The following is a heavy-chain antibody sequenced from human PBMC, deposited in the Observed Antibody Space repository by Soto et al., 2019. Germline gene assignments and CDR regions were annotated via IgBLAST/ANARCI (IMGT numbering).Heavy chain of an antibody. CDR1: AVTFTGFG. J-gene: IGHJ4*02. CDR2: IRFDGSNT. V-gene: IGHV3-33*01. CDR3: ARDGVGTTTYLRYFDY. D-gene: IGHD1-26*01. Sequence: HPGGSLRLSCAASAVTFTGFGMHWVRQAPGKGLEWVAVIRFDGSNTYYADSVKGRFTISRDNPKNMLYLQMNSLRAEDTAIYYCARDGVGTTTYLRYFDYWGLGTLVTVSS.